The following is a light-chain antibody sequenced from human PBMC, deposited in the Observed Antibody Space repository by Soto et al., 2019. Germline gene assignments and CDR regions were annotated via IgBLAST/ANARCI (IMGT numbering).Light chain of an antibody. V-gene: IGKV1-5*03. J-gene: IGKJ1*01. CDR1: QSISSR. Sequence: DIQMTQSPSTLSASVGDRVTITCRASQSISSRLAWYQQKPGKAPQVLIYKASSLQSGVPSRFSGSGSGTEFTLTISSLQPDEFATYYCQQDNSYSTWTFRQGTKVDIX. CDR2: KAS. CDR3: QQDNSYSTWT.